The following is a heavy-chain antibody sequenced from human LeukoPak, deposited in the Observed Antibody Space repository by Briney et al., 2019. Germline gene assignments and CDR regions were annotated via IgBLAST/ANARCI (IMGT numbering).Heavy chain of an antibody. CDR1: GFTFGSHW. J-gene: IGHJ4*02. CDR2: TNQDGSRK. Sequence: GGSLRLSCTASGFTFGSHWMIWVRRAPGKGLEWVANTNQDGSRKKYVDSVRGRFTVSRDNAKNSVYLQMNSLRAEDTALYYCAKDGGSGSLDYWGQGTLVTVSS. D-gene: IGHD3-10*01. CDR3: AKDGGSGSLDY. V-gene: IGHV3-7*03.